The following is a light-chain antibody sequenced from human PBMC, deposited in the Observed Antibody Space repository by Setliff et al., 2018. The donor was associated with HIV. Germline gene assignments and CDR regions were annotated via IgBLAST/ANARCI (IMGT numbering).Light chain of an antibody. J-gene: IGLJ1*01. CDR3: SSYTSSSTYV. CDR2: DVS. CDR1: RSDISDNKY. Sequence: QSALTQPASVSGSPGQSITISCTGTRSDISDNKYVSWYQQHPDKAPKLVIYDVSSRPSGVSNRFSGSKSGNTASLTISGLQSEDEADYYCSSYTSSSTYVFGTGTKVTVL. V-gene: IGLV2-14*03.